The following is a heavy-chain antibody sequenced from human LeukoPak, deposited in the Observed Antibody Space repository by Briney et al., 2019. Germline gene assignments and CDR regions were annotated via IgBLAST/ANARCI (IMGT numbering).Heavy chain of an antibody. Sequence: GGSLRLSCAASGFTFSSYWMHWVRQAPGKGLVWVSRINGDGSTTIYADSVKGRFTISRDNAKNTLYLQMNSLRAEDTAVYYCLRDLNWSLDQWGQGTLVTVSS. J-gene: IGHJ4*02. CDR2: INGDGSTT. CDR3: LRDLNWSLDQ. V-gene: IGHV3-74*01. D-gene: IGHD1-20*01. CDR1: GFTFSSYW.